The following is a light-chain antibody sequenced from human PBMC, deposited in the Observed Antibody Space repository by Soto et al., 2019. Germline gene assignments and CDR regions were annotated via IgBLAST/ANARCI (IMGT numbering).Light chain of an antibody. CDR1: SKNNGNKY. J-gene: IGLJ1*01. Sequence: QSVVTRPRSVSAARGQKGTISCSGRSKNNGNKYVSWEQQLPGTAPKLLIYENNKRPSRIPDRFSRSKSGTSAPLGITRLHTGDEAYYYCGTWDSSLSAYVFATGPKVTVL. CDR3: GTWDSSLSAYV. V-gene: IGLV1-51*02. CDR2: ENN.